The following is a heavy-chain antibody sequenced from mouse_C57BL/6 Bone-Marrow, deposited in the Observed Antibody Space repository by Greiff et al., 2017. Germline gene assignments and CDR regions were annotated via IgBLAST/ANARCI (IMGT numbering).Heavy chain of an antibody. CDR3: GRSRYDVRAMDY. J-gene: IGHJ4*01. CDR2: IRNKANGYTT. Sequence: EVKVVESGGGLVQPGGSLSLSCAASGFTFTDYYMSWVRQPPGKALEWLGFIRNKANGYTTEYSASVKGRFTISRDNSHSILYLQMNALRAEDSATYYCGRSRYDVRAMDYWGQGTSVTVSS. D-gene: IGHD2-12*01. CDR1: GFTFTDYY. V-gene: IGHV7-3*01.